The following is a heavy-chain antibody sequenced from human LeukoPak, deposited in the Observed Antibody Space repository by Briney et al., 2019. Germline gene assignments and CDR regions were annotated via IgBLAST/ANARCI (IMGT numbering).Heavy chain of an antibody. J-gene: IGHJ4*02. D-gene: IGHD6-6*01. CDR2: IYYSGST. Sequence: PSETLSLTCTVSGGSISSGDYYWSWIRQPPGKGLEWIGYIYYSGSTYYNPSLKSRVTISVDTSKNQFSLKLSSVTAADTAVYYCASTGYSSSVTPVHWGQGTLVTVSS. V-gene: IGHV4-30-4*08. CDR3: ASTGYSSSVTPVH. CDR1: GGSISSGDYY.